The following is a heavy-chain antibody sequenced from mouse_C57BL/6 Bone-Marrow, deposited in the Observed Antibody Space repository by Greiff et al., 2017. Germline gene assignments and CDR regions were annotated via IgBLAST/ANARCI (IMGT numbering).Heavy chain of an antibody. Sequence: QVQLQQPGAELVKPGASVKLSCKASGYTFTSYWMHWVKQRPGRGLAWIGRIDPKSGGTKYNEKFKGKATLTVDKPSSTAYMQLSSLASEDSAVYYCARSKSYWGQGTSVTVSS. CDR1: GYTFTSYW. J-gene: IGHJ4*01. CDR3: ARSKSY. V-gene: IGHV1-72*01. CDR2: IDPKSGGT.